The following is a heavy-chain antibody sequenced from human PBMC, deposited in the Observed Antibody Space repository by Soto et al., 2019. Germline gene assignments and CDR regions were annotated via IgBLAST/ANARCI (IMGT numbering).Heavy chain of an antibody. CDR3: ARVGRYYDSGVWGGYFEY. V-gene: IGHV4-31*03. CDR2: MYYSGVT. J-gene: IGHJ4*02. CDR1: AGSISSGGYY. D-gene: IGHD3-22*01. Sequence: QVQLQESGPGLVKPSQTLSLTCTVSAGSISSGGYYWSWIRQDPGKGLEWIGYMYYSGVTYYNPSLKRRVTISVDTSKNQFSLQLNSVTAADTAVYYCARVGRYYDSGVWGGYFEYWGQGTLVTVSS.